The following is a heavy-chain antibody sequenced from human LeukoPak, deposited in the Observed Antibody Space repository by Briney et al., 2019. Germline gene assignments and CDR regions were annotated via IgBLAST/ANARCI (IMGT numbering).Heavy chain of an antibody. J-gene: IGHJ4*02. D-gene: IGHD6-13*01. CDR1: GFTFSSYA. CDR3: AREGGSSWPYFDC. Sequence: PGGSLRLSCAASGFTFSSYAMHWVRQAPGKGLEWVAVISHDGSNKYYADSVKGRFTISRDNSKNTLYLQMNSLRAEDTAVYYCAREGGSSWPYFDCWGQGTLVTVSS. V-gene: IGHV3-30-3*01. CDR2: ISHDGSNK.